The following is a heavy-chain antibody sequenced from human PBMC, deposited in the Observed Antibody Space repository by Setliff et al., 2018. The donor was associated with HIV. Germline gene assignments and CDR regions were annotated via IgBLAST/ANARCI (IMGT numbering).Heavy chain of an antibody. CDR1: GYMFTSYA. Sequence: GASVKVSCKASGYMFTSYAVVWVRQAPGQGFEWMGWISGYNGNTKYAEKVQGRVTMTMDTSTTTAYMELKSLRSDDTAVYYCASGRGYCKNGNCYIGVHKNPDKYYFDYWGQGTLVTVSS. CDR3: ASGRGYCKNGNCYIGVHKNPDKYYFDY. V-gene: IGHV1-18*01. J-gene: IGHJ4*02. CDR2: ISGYNGNT. D-gene: IGHD2-8*01.